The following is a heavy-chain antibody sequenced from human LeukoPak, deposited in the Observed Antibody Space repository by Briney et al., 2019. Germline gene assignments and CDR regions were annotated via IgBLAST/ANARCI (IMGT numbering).Heavy chain of an antibody. V-gene: IGHV4-61*02. D-gene: IGHD3-3*01. CDR3: ARDQYYDSWSGYSDYYFYYMDV. CDR1: GGSISSGSYY. Sequence: PSQTLSLTCTVSGGSISSGSYYWGWIRQPAGKGLEWIGRSYTSGSTNYNHSLKSRVTISVDTSKNQFSLKLSSVTAADTAVYYCARDQYYDSWSGYSDYYFYYMDVWGKGTTVTVSS. CDR2: SYTSGST. J-gene: IGHJ6*03.